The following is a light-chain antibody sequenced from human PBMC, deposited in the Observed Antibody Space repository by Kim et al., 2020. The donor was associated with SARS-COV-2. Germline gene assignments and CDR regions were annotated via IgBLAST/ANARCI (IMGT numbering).Light chain of an antibody. J-gene: IGLJ1*01. CDR1: KLGDKY. V-gene: IGLV3-1*01. CDR3: QAWDSSTFYV. Sequence: VSPGQTARITCSGDKLGDKYTCWYQQKPGQSPLLVMYEDNTRPSGIPERFSGSNSGNTATLTISGTQAVDEADYYCQAWDSSTFYVFGTGTKVTVL. CDR2: EDN.